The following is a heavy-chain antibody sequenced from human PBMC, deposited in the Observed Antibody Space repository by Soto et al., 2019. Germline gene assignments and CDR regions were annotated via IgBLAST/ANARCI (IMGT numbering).Heavy chain of an antibody. Sequence: PGGSLTLSCAASGFTFSSYSMRWVRQAPGKGLEWVSAISGSGGSTYYADSVKGRFTISRDNSKNTLYLQMNSLRAEDTAVYYCAKPGPSSGWYDYWGQGTLVTVSS. V-gene: IGHV3-23*01. CDR2: ISGSGGST. CDR3: AKPGPSSGWYDY. J-gene: IGHJ4*02. D-gene: IGHD6-19*01. CDR1: GFTFSSYS.